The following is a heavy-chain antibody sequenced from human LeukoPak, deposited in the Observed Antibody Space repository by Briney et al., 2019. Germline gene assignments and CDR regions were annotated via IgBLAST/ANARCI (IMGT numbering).Heavy chain of an antibody. CDR1: GFTFSAYA. Sequence: GGSLRLSCAASGFTFSAYAMTWVRQAPGKGLEWVSSIGSDNKPHYSESVKGRFAISRDNSKNTLYLQMNSLRAEDTAVYYYARGGTSAAGIDYWGQGTLVTVSS. CDR3: ARGGTSAAGIDY. D-gene: IGHD6-13*01. V-gene: IGHV3-23*05. J-gene: IGHJ4*02. CDR2: IGSDNKP.